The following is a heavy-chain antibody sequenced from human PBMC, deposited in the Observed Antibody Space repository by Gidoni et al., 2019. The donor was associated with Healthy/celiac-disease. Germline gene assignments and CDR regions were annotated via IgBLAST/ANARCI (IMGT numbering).Heavy chain of an antibody. CDR3: ASLQTYGPTRPDY. CDR2: INHSGST. Sequence: QVQLQQWGAGLLKPSETLSLTCAVYGGSFSGYYWSWIRQPPGKGLEWIGEINHSGSTNYNPSLKSRVTISVDTSKNQFSLKLSSVTAADTAVYYCASLQTYGPTRPDYWGQGTLVTVSS. V-gene: IGHV4-34*01. D-gene: IGHD3-10*01. J-gene: IGHJ4*02. CDR1: GGSFSGYY.